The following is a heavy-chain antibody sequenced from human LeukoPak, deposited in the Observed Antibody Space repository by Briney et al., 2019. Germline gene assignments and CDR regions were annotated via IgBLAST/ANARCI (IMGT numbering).Heavy chain of an antibody. CDR1: GGSFSSYY. V-gene: IGHV4-59*08. J-gene: IGHJ5*02. Sequence: SETLSLTCTVSGGSFSSYYWSWIRQPPGKGLKLIGYMYDSGSTNYNPSLKSRVTISVDTSKNQFSLKLSSVTAADTAVYYCARLQAYCGGDCYPRWFDPWGQGTLVTVSS. CDR3: ARLQAYCGGDCYPRWFDP. D-gene: IGHD2-21*02. CDR2: MYDSGST.